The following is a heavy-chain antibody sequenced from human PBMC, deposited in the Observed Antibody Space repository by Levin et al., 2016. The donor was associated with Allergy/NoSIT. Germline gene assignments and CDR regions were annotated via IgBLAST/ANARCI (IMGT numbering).Heavy chain of an antibody. CDR1: GYTFTTYG. Sequence: ASVKVSCKAAGYTFTTYGINWVRQAPGQGLEWLGRINPSGGDTSYREKFQGRVTMTRDTSTSTVYMEIRSLRSEDTAVYYCARDGGKGMDVWGQGTTVTVSS. CDR2: INPSGGDT. D-gene: IGHD3-16*01. CDR3: ARDGGKGMDV. V-gene: IGHV1-46*01. J-gene: IGHJ6*02.